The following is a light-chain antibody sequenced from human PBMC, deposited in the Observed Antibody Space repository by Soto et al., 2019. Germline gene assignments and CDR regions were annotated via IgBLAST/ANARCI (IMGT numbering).Light chain of an antibody. CDR3: CSYAGSPYV. CDR1: SSDVGSYNL. CDR2: EVS. Sequence: QSALTQPASVSGSPGQSITISCTGTSSDVGSYNLVSWYQQHPGKAPKLMIYEVSKRPSGVSNRFSGSKSGNTAPLTISGLQAEDEADYYCCSYAGSPYVFGTGTKVTVL. J-gene: IGLJ1*01. V-gene: IGLV2-23*02.